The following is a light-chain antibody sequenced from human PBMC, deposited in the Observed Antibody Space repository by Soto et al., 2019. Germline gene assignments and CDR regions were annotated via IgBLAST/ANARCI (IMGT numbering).Light chain of an antibody. V-gene: IGLV2-14*01. CDR1: SSDVGGYNY. J-gene: IGLJ1*01. Sequence: QSALTQPASVSGSPGQSITISCTGTSSDVGGYNYVSWYQHHPGQAPKLLIYEVGNRPSGVSSRFSGSKSGNTASLTISGLQAEDEAEYYCNSYTSVTTLGVFGTGTKVTVL. CDR3: NSYTSVTTLGV. CDR2: EVG.